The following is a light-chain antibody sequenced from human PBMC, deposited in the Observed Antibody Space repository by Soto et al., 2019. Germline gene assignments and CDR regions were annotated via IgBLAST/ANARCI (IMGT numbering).Light chain of an antibody. J-gene: IGKJ4*01. CDR2: AAS. V-gene: IGKV1-9*01. CDR1: QGISSY. Sequence: DIQLTQSPSVLSASVGDIVTITCRASQGISSYLAWYQQKPGKAPKLLIYAASTLQSGVPSRFSGSGSGTDFTVTISSLQPADIATYYCQQYDNLALTFGGGTKVDIK. CDR3: QQYDNLALT.